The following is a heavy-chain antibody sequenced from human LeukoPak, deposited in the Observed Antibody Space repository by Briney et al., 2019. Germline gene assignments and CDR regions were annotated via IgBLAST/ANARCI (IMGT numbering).Heavy chain of an antibody. CDR2: INAYYGNT. CDR1: GYTFTTYG. CDR3: ARDDERLLSYFDF. J-gene: IGHJ4*02. Sequence: GASVKVSCKASGYTFTTYGITWVRQAPGQGLEWMGWINAYYGNTNYAQRVGGRVTMTTDTSTGTAYMELRSLRSDDTAVYYCARDDERLLSYFDFWGQGTLVPVSS. V-gene: IGHV1-18*01. D-gene: IGHD6-25*01.